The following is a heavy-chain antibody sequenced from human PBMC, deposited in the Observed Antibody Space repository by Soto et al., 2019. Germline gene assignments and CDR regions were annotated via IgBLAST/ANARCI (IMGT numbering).Heavy chain of an antibody. CDR1: GYTFTNYA. J-gene: IGHJ2*01. D-gene: IGHD1-26*01. CDR2: INAGNGNT. Sequence: ASVKVSCKASGYTFTNYAMHWVRQAPGQRLEWMGWINAGNGNTKYSQKFQGRVTITRDTSASTAYMELSSLRSEDTAVYYCARGGSLYWYFDLRGRGTLVTVSS. CDR3: ARGGSLYWYFDL. V-gene: IGHV1-3*01.